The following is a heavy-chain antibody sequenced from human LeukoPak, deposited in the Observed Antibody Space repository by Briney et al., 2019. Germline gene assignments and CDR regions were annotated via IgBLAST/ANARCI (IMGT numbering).Heavy chain of an antibody. J-gene: IGHJ5*02. CDR3: ARGTLGGSYSSSWRSWFDP. CDR2: INHSGST. Sequence: SETLSLTCALYGGSFSGYYWCWIRQPPGKGLEWIGEINHSGSTNYIPSVKSRLTISVDTSKNQFSLKLSSVTAADTAVYYCARGTLGGSYSSSWRSWFDPWGQGTPVTVSS. CDR1: GGSFSGYY. D-gene: IGHD6-13*01. V-gene: IGHV4-34*01.